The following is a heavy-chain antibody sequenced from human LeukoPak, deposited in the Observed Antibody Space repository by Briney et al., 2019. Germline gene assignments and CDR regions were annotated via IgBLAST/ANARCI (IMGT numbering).Heavy chain of an antibody. CDR1: GVTVSSTD. D-gene: IGHD3-10*01. V-gene: IGHV3-53*01. CDR2: IFSGGDT. CDR3: AKELWFVNSYYFDY. Sequence: PGGSLRLSCAVSGVTVSSTDMSWVRQAPGKGLEWVSVIFSGGDTYYTGSVKGRFTISRDNSKNTLYLQMNSLRAEDTAVYYCAKELWFVNSYYFDYWGLGTLVTVSS. J-gene: IGHJ4*02.